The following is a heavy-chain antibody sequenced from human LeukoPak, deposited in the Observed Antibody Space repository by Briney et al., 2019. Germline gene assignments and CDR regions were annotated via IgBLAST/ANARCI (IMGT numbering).Heavy chain of an antibody. CDR2: IWYGGSNK. CDR1: GFTFSSYG. Sequence: GGSLRLSCAASGFTFSSYGMHWVRQAPGKGLEWVAVIWYGGSNKYYADSVKGRFTISRDNPKNTLYLQMNSLRAEDTAVYYCAKDPGSGRRNPYYFDYWGQGTLVTVSS. J-gene: IGHJ4*02. CDR3: AKDPGSGRRNPYYFDY. D-gene: IGHD3-10*01. V-gene: IGHV3-30*02.